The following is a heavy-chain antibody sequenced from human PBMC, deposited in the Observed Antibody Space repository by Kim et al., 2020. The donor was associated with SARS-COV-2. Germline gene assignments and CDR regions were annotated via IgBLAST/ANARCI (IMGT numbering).Heavy chain of an antibody. CDR3: ARHPGRRYCSSTSCYNWFDP. D-gene: IGHD2-2*01. CDR2: IDPSDSYT. V-gene: IGHV5-10-1*01. Sequence: GESLKISCKGSGYSFTSYWISWVRQMPGKGLEWMGRIDPSDSYTNYSPSFQSHVTISADKSISTAYLQWSSLKASDTAMYYCARHPGRRYCSSTSCYNWFDPWGQGTLVTVSS. CDR1: GYSFTSYW. J-gene: IGHJ5*02.